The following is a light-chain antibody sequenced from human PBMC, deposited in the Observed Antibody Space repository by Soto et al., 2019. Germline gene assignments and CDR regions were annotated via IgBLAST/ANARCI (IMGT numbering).Light chain of an antibody. J-gene: IGKJ2*01. CDR1: QSVSSN. Sequence: DIVMTQSPGTLSVSPGERATLSCRASQSVSSNLAWYQQKPGQAPRLLIYDASTRATGIPARFSGSGSGTDVTLSISSLQSEDFAVYFCQQYNTWPPYTFRQGPKLEI. CDR2: DAS. CDR3: QQYNTWPPYT. V-gene: IGKV3-15*01.